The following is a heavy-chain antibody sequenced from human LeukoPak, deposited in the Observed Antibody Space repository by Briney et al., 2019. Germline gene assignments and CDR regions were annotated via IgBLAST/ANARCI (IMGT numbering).Heavy chain of an antibody. CDR3: ARHYSSSLDY. D-gene: IGHD6-13*01. CDR2: IYPGDSDT. J-gene: IGHJ4*02. Sequence: GESLKISCKGSGYRFTNYWIGWVCQMPGKGLEWMGIIYPGDSDTRYSPSFQGQVTISADKSISTAYLQWSSLKASNTAMYYCARHYSSSLDYWGQGTLVTVSS. V-gene: IGHV5-51*01. CDR1: GYRFTNYW.